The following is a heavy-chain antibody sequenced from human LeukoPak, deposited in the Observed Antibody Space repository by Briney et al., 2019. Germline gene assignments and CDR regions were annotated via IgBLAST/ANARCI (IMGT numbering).Heavy chain of an antibody. D-gene: IGHD2-15*01. CDR1: GYTFTSYG. J-gene: IGHJ6*02. CDR3: ARDHPTTYCSGGSCYSSYYYYYGMDV. V-gene: IGHV1-18*01. CDR2: ISAYNGNT. Sequence: GASVKVPCKASGYTFTSYGISWVRQAPGQGLEWMGWISAYNGNTNYAQKLQGRVTMTTDTSTSTAYMELRSLRSDDTAVYYCARDHPTTYCSGGSCYSSYYYYYGMDVWGQGTTVTVSS.